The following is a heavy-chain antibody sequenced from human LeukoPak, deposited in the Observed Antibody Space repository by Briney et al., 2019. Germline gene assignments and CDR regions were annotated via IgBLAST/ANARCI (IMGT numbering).Heavy chain of an antibody. CDR2: MSYGGSA. D-gene: IGHD3-10*01. CDR1: VLTFNNYA. V-gene: IGHV4-59*01. J-gene: IGHJ4*02. Sequence: GSLRLSCAASVLTFNNYAMCWVRQPPVKGLEWIGCMSYGGSANYNPSLKSRVTISLDTSKNQFSLKLASVTAADTAVYYCAREANYYGSGSYFEGTFDYWGQGSLVTVSS. CDR3: AREANYYGSGSYFEGTFDY.